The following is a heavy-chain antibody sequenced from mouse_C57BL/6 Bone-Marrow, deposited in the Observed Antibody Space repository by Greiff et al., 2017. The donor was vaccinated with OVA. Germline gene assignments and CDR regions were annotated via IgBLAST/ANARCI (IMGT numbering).Heavy chain of an antibody. CDR3: AREGSEYDGGRGYYFDC. D-gene: IGHD2-4*01. CDR2: IDPNSGGT. CDR1: GYTFTSYW. J-gene: IGHJ2*01. Sequence: QVQLQQPGAELVKPGASVKLSCKASGYTFTSYWMHWVKQRPGRGLEWIGRIDPNSGGTKYNEKFKSKATLTVDKPSSTAYMQLSSLTSEDSAVYYCAREGSEYDGGRGYYFDCGGKGTTLTVSS. V-gene: IGHV1-72*01.